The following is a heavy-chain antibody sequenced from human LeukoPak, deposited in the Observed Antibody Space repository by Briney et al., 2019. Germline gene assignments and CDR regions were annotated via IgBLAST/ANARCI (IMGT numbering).Heavy chain of an antibody. V-gene: IGHV3-49*04. Sequence: GGSLRLSCTASGFTFGDYAMSWVRQAPGKGLEWVGFIRSKAYGGTTEYAASVKGRFTISRDDSKSIAYLQMNSLKTEDTAVYYCTAEWELQDGFDYWGQGTLVTVSS. D-gene: IGHD1-26*01. J-gene: IGHJ4*02. CDR1: GFTFGDYA. CDR3: TAEWELQDGFDY. CDR2: IRSKAYGGTT.